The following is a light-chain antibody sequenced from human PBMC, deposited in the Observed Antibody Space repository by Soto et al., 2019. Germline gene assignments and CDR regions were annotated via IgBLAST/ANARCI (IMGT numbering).Light chain of an antibody. J-gene: IGLJ1*01. CDR1: SSNIGADFD. CDR3: QSYDSSLSGRV. Sequence: QSALTQPPSVSGAPGQRVTISCTGSSSNIGADFDVHWYQQLPGTAPKLLIYDNNNRPSGVPDRFSGSKSGTSASLAITGLQAEDEADYYCQSYDSSLSGRVFGTGTKLTVL. CDR2: DNN. V-gene: IGLV1-40*01.